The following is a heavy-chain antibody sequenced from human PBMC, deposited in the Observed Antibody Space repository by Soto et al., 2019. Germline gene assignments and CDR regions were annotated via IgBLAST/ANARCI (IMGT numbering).Heavy chain of an antibody. D-gene: IGHD4-4*01. CDR2: ISGSGGST. J-gene: IGHJ3*02. CDR1: GFTFSSYA. Sequence: VGSLRLSCAASGFTFSSYAMSWVRQAPGKGLEWVSAISGSGGSTYYADSVKGRFTISRDNSKNTLYLQMNSLRAEDTAVYYCAKDLFDRTTICAFDIWGQGTMVTVSS. V-gene: IGHV3-23*01. CDR3: AKDLFDRTTICAFDI.